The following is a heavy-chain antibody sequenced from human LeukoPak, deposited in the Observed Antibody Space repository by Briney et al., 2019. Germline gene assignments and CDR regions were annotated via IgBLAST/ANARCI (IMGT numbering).Heavy chain of an antibody. CDR1: GGSFSGYY. CDR2: INDSGST. J-gene: IGHJ6*03. V-gene: IGHV4-34*01. D-gene: IGHD5-12*01. Sequence: PSETLSLTCAVFGGSFSGYYWSWIRQPPGKGLEWIGEINDSGSTNYNPSLKSRVTISVDTSKNQFSLKLSSVTAADTAVYYCAREKGSIVSTITSYYYYYMDVWGKGTTVTVSS. CDR3: AREKGSIVSTITSYYYYYMDV.